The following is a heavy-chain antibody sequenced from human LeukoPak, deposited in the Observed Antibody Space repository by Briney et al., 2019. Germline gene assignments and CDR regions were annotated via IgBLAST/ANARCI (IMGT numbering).Heavy chain of an antibody. V-gene: IGHV3-53*01. Sequence: PGGSLRLSCAASGFTVNSNYLSWVRQAPGKGLEWVSTLYNTGNTYYADSVKGRFSISRDNSKNTLFLQMNSLRAEDTAVYYCARLTPAAGRLYFVDWGPGTWSPSPQ. CDR3: ARLTPAAGRLYFVD. CDR2: LYNTGNT. D-gene: IGHD6-13*01. CDR1: GFTVNSNY. J-gene: IGHJ4*02.